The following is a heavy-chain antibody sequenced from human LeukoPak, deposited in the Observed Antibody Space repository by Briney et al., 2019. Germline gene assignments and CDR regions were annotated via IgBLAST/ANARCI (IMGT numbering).Heavy chain of an antibody. CDR1: GLTVSSNY. CDR2: IYSGGST. J-gene: IGHJ4*02. D-gene: IGHD1-26*01. Sequence: GGSLRLSCAASGLTVSSNYMSWVRQAPGKGLEWVSVIYSGGSTYYADSVKGRFTISRDNSKNTLYLQMNSLRAEDTAVYYCARTISGSYFELDNYYFDYWGQGTLVTVSS. V-gene: IGHV3-53*01. CDR3: ARTISGSYFELDNYYFDY.